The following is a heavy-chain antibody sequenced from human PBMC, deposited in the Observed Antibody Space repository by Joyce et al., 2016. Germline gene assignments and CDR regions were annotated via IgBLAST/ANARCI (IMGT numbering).Heavy chain of an antibody. D-gene: IGHD3-3*02. CDR1: GGSVSSGSYY. Sequence: QVQLQESGPGLVKPSETLSLTCTVSGGSVSSGSYYWRWIRQPPGKGLEWIGYIYYSGSTNYNPSLRSRVTISVDTSKAQFSLKLGSVTAADTAVYYCASHFRGDAFDSWGQGTMVTVSS. V-gene: IGHV4-61*01. CDR3: ASHFRGDAFDS. CDR2: IYYSGST. J-gene: IGHJ3*02.